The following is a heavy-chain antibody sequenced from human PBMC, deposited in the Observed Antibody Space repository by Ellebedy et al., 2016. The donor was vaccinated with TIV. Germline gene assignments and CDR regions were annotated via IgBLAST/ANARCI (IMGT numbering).Heavy chain of an antibody. Sequence: GESLKISXAASGFTFSSYSMNWVRQAPGKGLEWVSSISSSSSYIYYADSVKGRFTISRDNAKKSLYLQMNSLRAEDTAVYYCARMYALSYCNMDVWGQGTTVTVSS. J-gene: IGHJ6*02. V-gene: IGHV3-21*01. CDR3: ARMYALSYCNMDV. D-gene: IGHD4-11*01. CDR2: ISSSSSYI. CDR1: GFTFSSYS.